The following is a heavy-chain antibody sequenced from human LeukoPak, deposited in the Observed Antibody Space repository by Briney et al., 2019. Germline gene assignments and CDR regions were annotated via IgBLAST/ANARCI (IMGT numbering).Heavy chain of an antibody. D-gene: IGHD3-22*01. J-gene: IGHJ4*02. Sequence: SETLSLTCTVSGGSISGYYWSWIRQPPGKGLEWIGEINHSGSTNYNPSLKSRVTISVDTSKNRFSLKLSSVTAADTAVYYCARGGYYYDSSGSYYFDYWGQGTLVTVSS. CDR2: INHSGST. CDR1: GGSISGYY. V-gene: IGHV4-34*01. CDR3: ARGGYYYDSSGSYYFDY.